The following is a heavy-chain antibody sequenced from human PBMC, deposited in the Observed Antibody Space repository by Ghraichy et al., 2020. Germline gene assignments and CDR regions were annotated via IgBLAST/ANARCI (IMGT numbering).Heavy chain of an antibody. CDR1: GDTVNTYY. V-gene: IGHV1-46*02. Sequence: ASVKVSCKGAGDTVNTYYISWLRRAPGQGLEWMGVIDPAGGATGYALQVQSRLTLTTDASTSTVYMELSGLTPEDTAVYYCARDGEGGSRWTEFDLWGQGTLVTVSS. J-gene: IGHJ5*02. CDR2: IDPAGGAT. CDR3: ARDGEGGSRWTEFDL. D-gene: IGHD6-13*01.